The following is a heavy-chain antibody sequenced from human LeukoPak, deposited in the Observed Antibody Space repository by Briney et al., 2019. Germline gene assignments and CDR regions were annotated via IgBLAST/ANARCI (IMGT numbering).Heavy chain of an antibody. D-gene: IGHD3-10*01. CDR3: ARDSTYGSGSWFDY. V-gene: IGHV4-31*03. CDR1: GGSISSGGHY. J-gene: IGHJ4*02. CDR2: INYSGST. Sequence: SETLSLTCTVSGGSISSGGHYWSWIRQHPGKGPEWIGYINYSGSTYYNPSLKSRVTISVDTSKNQFSLKLSSVTAADTAVYYCARDSTYGSGSWFDYWGQGTLVTVSS.